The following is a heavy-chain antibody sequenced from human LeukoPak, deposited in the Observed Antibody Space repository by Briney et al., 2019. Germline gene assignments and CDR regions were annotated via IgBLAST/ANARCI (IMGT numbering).Heavy chain of an antibody. CDR2: INHSGST. D-gene: IGHD3-16*01. Sequence: SEALSLTCAVYGGSFSGYYWSWIRQPPGKGLEWIGEINHSGSTNYNPSLKSRVTISVDTSKNQFSLNLTSVTAADTALYYCARGSGGEGGTVFFYHYLDVWGKGTTVTVTS. CDR1: GGSFSGYY. CDR3: ARGSGGEGGTVFFYHYLDV. V-gene: IGHV4-34*01. J-gene: IGHJ6*03.